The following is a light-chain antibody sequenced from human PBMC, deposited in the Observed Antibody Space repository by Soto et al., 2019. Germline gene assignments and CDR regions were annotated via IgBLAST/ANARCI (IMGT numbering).Light chain of an antibody. J-gene: IGLJ1*01. CDR2: EVT. CDR3: CSYAPTRASYV. CDR1: GSDIGSYNL. Sequence: QSVLTQPASVSGFPGQSITISCTGTGSDIGSYNLVSWYQQPPGKAPKLIIYEVTNRPSGVSSRSSGSKSGNTASLTISGLQAEDDADYYCCSYAPTRASYVFGTGTKVTVL. V-gene: IGLV2-23*02.